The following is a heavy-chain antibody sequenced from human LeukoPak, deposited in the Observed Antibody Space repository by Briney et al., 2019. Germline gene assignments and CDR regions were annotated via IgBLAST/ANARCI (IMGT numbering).Heavy chain of an antibody. D-gene: IGHD2-15*01. Sequence: SETLSLTCTVSGGSISSSSYYWGWIRQPPGKGLEWIGSIYYSGSTYYNPSLKSRVTISLDTSKNQFSLKLSSVPAADTAVYYCARHLKERNSPVLVAAINWFDPWGQGTLVTVSS. CDR2: IYYSGST. CDR3: ARHLKERNSPVLVAAINWFDP. J-gene: IGHJ5*02. V-gene: IGHV4-39*01. CDR1: GGSISSSSYY.